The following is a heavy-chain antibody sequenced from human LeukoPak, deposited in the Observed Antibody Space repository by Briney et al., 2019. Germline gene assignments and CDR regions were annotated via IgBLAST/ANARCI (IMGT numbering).Heavy chain of an antibody. Sequence: PGGSLRLSCAASGFTFSSYGMHWVRQAPGKGLEWVAFIRYDGSNKYYAGSVKGRFTISRDNSKNTLYLQMNSLRAEDTAVYYCAKGSKEVLFTRDHYMDVWGKGTTVTISS. J-gene: IGHJ6*03. CDR1: GFTFSSYG. CDR3: AKGSKEVLFTRDHYMDV. CDR2: IRYDGSNK. D-gene: IGHD3-3*01. V-gene: IGHV3-30*02.